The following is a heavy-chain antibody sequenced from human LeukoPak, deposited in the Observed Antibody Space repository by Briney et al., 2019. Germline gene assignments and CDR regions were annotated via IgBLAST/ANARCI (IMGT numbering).Heavy chain of an antibody. CDR3: TTVTYYYYSSMDVFDI. J-gene: IGHJ3*02. CDR2: IRNKANRYTT. Sequence: PGGSLRLSCAASGFTFSDHYMDWVRQAPGKGLEWVGRIRNKANRYTTEYAASVKGRFSISRDDSKSLLYLQMKRLRTEDTAIYYCTTVTYYYYSSMDVFDIWGQGTMVTVSS. D-gene: IGHD3-22*01. V-gene: IGHV3-72*01. CDR1: GFTFSDHY.